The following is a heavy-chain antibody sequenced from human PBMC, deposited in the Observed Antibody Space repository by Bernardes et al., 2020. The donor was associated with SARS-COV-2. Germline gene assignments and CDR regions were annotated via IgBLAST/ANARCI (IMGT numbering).Heavy chain of an antibody. Sequence: VGSLSLSCAASGFTFSSYSMNWVRQAPGKGLEWVSSISSSSSYIYYADSVKGRFTISRDNAKNSLYLQMNSLRAEDTAVYYCARGPESTITIFGVVTRYGMDVWGKGTTVTVSS. CDR2: ISSSSSYI. CDR3: ARGPESTITIFGVVTRYGMDV. V-gene: IGHV3-21*01. J-gene: IGHJ6*04. D-gene: IGHD3-3*01. CDR1: GFTFSSYS.